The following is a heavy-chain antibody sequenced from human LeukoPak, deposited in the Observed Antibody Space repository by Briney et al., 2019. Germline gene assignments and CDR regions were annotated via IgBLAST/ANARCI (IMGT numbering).Heavy chain of an antibody. J-gene: IGHJ4*02. CDR2: IHYDSSTE. CDR3: AKSLSSRGVIIPKTSRYFDY. CDR1: GFAFSSYG. D-gene: IGHD3-10*01. V-gene: IGHV3-30*02. Sequence: TGGSLRLSCAASGFAFSSYGMHWVRQAPGKGLEWVAYIHYDSSTEDYADSVKGRFTISRDNSKNMLYLQMNSLRAEDTAVYYCAKSLSSRGVIIPKTSRYFDYWGQGTLVTVSS.